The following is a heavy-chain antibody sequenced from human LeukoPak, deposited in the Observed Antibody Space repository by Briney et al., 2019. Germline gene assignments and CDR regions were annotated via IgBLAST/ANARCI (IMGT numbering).Heavy chain of an antibody. CDR2: FSASGNS. D-gene: IGHD6-13*01. CDR3: AREVAAAGTSSYFDY. CDR1: GDSISSDDYY. V-gene: IGHV4-61*02. J-gene: IGHJ4*02. Sequence: SETLSLTCTVSGDSISSDDYYWSWIRQPGGKGLEWIGRFSASGNSNYNPSLESRLTISVDTSKNQFSLKLTSVTAADTAVYYCAREVAAAGTSSYFDYWGQGTLVTVSS.